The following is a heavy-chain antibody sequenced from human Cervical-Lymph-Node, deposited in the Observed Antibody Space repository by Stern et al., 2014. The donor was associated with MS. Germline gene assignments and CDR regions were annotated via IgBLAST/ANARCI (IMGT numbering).Heavy chain of an antibody. D-gene: IGHD5-24*01. CDR1: GGSISSGEYY. Sequence: VQLEESGPGLVKPSQTLSLTCAVSGGSISSGEYYWSWIRQSPGKGLERIGYIHYSGTTYSNPSLKSRVTISVDTSKNQFSLKLSSVTAADTAVYYCSRDADAYSLVFGYWGRGTLVTVSS. CDR2: IHYSGTT. J-gene: IGHJ4*02. CDR3: SRDADAYSLVFGY. V-gene: IGHV4-30-4*01.